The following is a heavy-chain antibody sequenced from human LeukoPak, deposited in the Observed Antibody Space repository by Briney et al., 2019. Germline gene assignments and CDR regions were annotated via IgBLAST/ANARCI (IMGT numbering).Heavy chain of an antibody. V-gene: IGHV3-66*01. CDR3: ASAYYHYYFDY. CDR1: GFTVSSNY. Sequence: GGSLRLSCAASGFTVSSNYMSWVRQAPGKGLEWVSIIYCDGSTYYADSVKGRFTISRDNSKNTLYLQMNSLRAEDSAVYYCASAYYHYYFDYWGQGTLVTVSS. J-gene: IGHJ4*02. CDR2: IYCDGST. D-gene: IGHD3-16*01.